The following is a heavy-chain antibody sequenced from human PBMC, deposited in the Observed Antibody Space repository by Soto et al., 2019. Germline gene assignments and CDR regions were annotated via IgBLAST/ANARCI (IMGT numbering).Heavy chain of an antibody. V-gene: IGHV4-31*03. CDR1: GGSISSGGYY. Sequence: SETLSLTCTVSGGSISSGGYYWSWIRQHPGKGLEWIGYIYYSGSTYYNPSLKSRVTISVDTSKNQFSLKLSSVTAAETAVYYCARVGGDVGYYDSSGYLPPYYYYGMDVWGQGTTVTVSS. J-gene: IGHJ6*02. CDR3: ARVGGDVGYYDSSGYLPPYYYYGMDV. D-gene: IGHD3-22*01. CDR2: IYYSGST.